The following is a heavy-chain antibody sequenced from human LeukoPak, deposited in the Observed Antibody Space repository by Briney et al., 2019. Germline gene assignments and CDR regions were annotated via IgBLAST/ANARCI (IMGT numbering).Heavy chain of an antibody. CDR2: INPNSGGT. CDR3: ARDIVVVPAGDWFDP. V-gene: IGHV1-2*02. Sequence: ASVRVSCKASGYTFSNYGISWVRQAPGQGLEWMGWINPNSGGTNYAQKFQGRVTMTRDTSISTAYMELSRLRSDDTAVYYCARDIVVVPAGDWFDPWGQGTLVTVSS. J-gene: IGHJ5*02. CDR1: GYTFSNYG. D-gene: IGHD2-2*01.